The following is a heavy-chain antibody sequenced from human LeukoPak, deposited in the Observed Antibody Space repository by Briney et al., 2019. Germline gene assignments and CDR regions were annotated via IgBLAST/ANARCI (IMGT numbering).Heavy chain of an antibody. J-gene: IGHJ5*02. CDR1: GFTFNNYG. D-gene: IGHD4-11*01. CDR3: AKVLDSDYLYWFDP. Sequence: GGSLRLPCAASGFTFNNYGMHWVRQAPGKGLEWVAFIRYDGSNKYYADSVKGRFTISRDNSKNTLYLQMNSLRAEDTAVYYCAKVLDSDYLYWFDPWGQGTLVTVSS. V-gene: IGHV3-30*02. CDR2: IRYDGSNK.